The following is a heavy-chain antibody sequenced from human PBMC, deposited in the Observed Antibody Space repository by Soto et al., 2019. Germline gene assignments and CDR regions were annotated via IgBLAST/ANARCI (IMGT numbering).Heavy chain of an antibody. D-gene: IGHD1-7*01. J-gene: IGHJ6*02. Sequence: GESLKISCKGSGYSFTSYWISWVRQMPGKGLEWMGRIDPSDSYTNYSPSFQGHVTISADRSISTAYLQWSSLKASDTAMYYCARQLPDYYYYGMDVWGQGTTVTVSS. CDR2: IDPSDSYT. V-gene: IGHV5-10-1*01. CDR1: GYSFTSYW. CDR3: ARQLPDYYYYGMDV.